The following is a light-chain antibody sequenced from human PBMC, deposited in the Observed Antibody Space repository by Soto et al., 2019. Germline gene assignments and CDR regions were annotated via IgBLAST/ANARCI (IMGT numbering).Light chain of an antibody. CDR3: QQYHNYPRT. J-gene: IGKJ1*01. CDR1: QSVGYH. V-gene: IGKV3-11*01. CDR2: DAS. Sequence: EIVLTQSPATLSLSPGERATLSCRASQSVGYHLAWYQQKPGQAPRLLIYDASSRATGIPARFSGSGSGTDFTLAISSLEPEDFATYFCQQYHNYPRTFGQGTKVEIK.